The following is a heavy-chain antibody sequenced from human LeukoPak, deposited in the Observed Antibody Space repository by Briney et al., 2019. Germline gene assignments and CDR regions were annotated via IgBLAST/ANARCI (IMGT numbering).Heavy chain of an antibody. D-gene: IGHD4-23*01. CDR2: IYYSGST. J-gene: IGHJ4*02. CDR1: GGSISSCGYY. V-gene: IGHV4-31*03. Sequence: SETLSLTCTVSGGSISSCGYYWSWIRQHPGKGLEWIGYIYYSGSTYYNPSLKSRVTISVDTSKNQFSLKLSSVTAADTAVYYCARDIGGTPAFDYWGQGTLVTVSS. CDR3: ARDIGGTPAFDY.